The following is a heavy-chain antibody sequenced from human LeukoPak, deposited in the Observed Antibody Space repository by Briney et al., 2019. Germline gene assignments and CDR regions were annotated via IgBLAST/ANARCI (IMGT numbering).Heavy chain of an antibody. D-gene: IGHD3-10*01. CDR1: GYTFTSYY. Sequence: ASVKVSCKASGYTFTSYYMHWVRQATGQGLEWMGVINPSGGSTSYAQKFQGRVTMTRDTSTSTVYMELSSLRSEDTAVYYCARESSGDLSPWGQGTLVTVSS. CDR3: ARESSGDLSP. V-gene: IGHV1-46*01. CDR2: INPSGGST. J-gene: IGHJ5*02.